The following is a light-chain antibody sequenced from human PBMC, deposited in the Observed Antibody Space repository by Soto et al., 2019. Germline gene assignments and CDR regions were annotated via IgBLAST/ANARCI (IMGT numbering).Light chain of an antibody. CDR2: DAS. CDR3: QQYNSYSWT. J-gene: IGKJ1*01. Sequence: DIEMTQSPATLSASVGDRATISCRASQSISSWLAWYQQKPGKAPKLLIYDASSLASGVPSRFSGSGSGTDFTLTISSLEPDDFATYYCQQYNSYSWTFGQGTQVEIK. V-gene: IGKV1-5*01. CDR1: QSISSW.